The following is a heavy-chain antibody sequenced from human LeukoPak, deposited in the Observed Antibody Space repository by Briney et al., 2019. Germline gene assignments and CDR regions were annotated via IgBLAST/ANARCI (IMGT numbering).Heavy chain of an antibody. V-gene: IGHV1-69*06. CDR2: IIPIFGTA. CDR3: ATREDIVVVGGNAFDI. D-gene: IGHD2-15*01. CDR1: GGTFSSYA. Sequence: GASVKVSCKASGGTFSSYAISWVRQAPGQGLEWMGGIIPIFGTANYAQKFQGRVTMTEDTSTDTAYMELSSLRSEDTAVYYCATREDIVVVGGNAFDIWGQGTMVTVSS. J-gene: IGHJ3*02.